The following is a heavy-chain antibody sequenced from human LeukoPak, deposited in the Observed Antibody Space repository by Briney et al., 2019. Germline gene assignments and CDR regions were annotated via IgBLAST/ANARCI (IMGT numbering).Heavy chain of an antibody. J-gene: IGHJ4*02. V-gene: IGHV3-53*01. D-gene: IGHD3-10*01. CDR3: ARTRLLWFGESLFD. CDR1: RFTVSSNY. Sequence: GGSLRLSCAAPRFTVSSNYTSWVRQAPGKGLEWVSLIYSGGSTYYADSVKGRFTISRPNSKDTVYLEMNRLRAEDTAVYYCARTRLLWFGESLFDWGEGTVVTVSS. CDR2: IYSGGST.